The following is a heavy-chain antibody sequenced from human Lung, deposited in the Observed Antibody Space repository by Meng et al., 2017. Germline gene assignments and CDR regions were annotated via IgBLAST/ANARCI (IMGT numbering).Heavy chain of an antibody. CDR1: GGSFRDYY. Sequence: QGHRTQVGAGLLKPLETLVLPCVSSGGSFRDYYWSWLRQPPGKGLEWIGEINHSGSTNYNPSLESRATISVDTSQNNLSLKLSSVTAADSAVYYCARGPTAMAHDFDYCGQGTLVTVSS. V-gene: IGHV4-34*01. J-gene: IGHJ4*02. CDR2: INHSGST. D-gene: IGHD6-19*01. CDR3: ARGPTAMAHDFDY.